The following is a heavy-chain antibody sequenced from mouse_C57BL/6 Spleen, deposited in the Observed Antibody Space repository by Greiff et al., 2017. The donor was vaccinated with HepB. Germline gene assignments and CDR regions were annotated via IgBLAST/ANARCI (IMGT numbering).Heavy chain of an antibody. V-gene: IGHV1-64*01. CDR3: ARSLHYSGSGFYAMGY. CDR2: IHPNSGST. Sequence: VQLQQPGAELVKPGASVKLSCKASGYTFTSYWMHWVKQRPGQGLEWIGMIHPNSGSTNYNEKFKSKATLTVDKSSSTAYMQLSSLTSEDSAVYYCARSLHYSGSGFYAMGYWGQETSVTASS. J-gene: IGHJ4*01. D-gene: IGHD1-1*01. CDR1: GYTFTSYW.